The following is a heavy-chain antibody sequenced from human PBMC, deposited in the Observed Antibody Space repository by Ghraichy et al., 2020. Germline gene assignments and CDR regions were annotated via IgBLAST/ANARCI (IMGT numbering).Heavy chain of an antibody. Sequence: SETLSLTCTVSGGSISSYYWSWIRQPPGKGLEWIGYIYYSGSTNYNPSLKSRVTISVDTSKNQFSLKLSSVTAADTAVYYRARGYCSSTSCPYYYYYMDVWGKGTTVTVSS. J-gene: IGHJ6*03. CDR1: GGSISSYY. D-gene: IGHD2-2*01. CDR2: IYYSGST. CDR3: ARGYCSSTSCPYYYYYMDV. V-gene: IGHV4-59*08.